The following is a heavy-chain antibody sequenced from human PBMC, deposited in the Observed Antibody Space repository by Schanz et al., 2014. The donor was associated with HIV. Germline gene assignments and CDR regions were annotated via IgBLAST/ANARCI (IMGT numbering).Heavy chain of an antibody. D-gene: IGHD3-9*01. CDR2: ISPFNGKT. V-gene: IGHV1-18*01. CDR1: GYTFTSYS. CDR3: ARESNPYDILTDLYGMDV. Sequence: QVQLLQSGPEVKRPGASVKVSCQASGYTFTSYSISWVRQAPGQGLEWMGWISPFNGKTTYARNLQGRVTMSTDTFTSKAYLELRSLRSDDTAVYYCARESNPYDILTDLYGMDVWGQGTTVTVSS. J-gene: IGHJ6*02.